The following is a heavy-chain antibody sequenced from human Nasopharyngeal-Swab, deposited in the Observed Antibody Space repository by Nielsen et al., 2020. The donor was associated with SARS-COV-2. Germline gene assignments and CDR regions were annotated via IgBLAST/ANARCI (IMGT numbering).Heavy chain of an antibody. CDR2: INHSGST. Sequence: SETLSLTCAVYGGSFSGYYWSWIRQPPGKGLEWIGEINHSGSTNYNPSLKSRVTISVDTSKNQFSLKLSSVTAADTAVYYCARARYYGSGSYSNWFDPWGQGTLVTVSS. CDR3: ARARYYGSGSYSNWFDP. V-gene: IGHV4-34*01. CDR1: GGSFSGYY. J-gene: IGHJ5*02. D-gene: IGHD3-10*01.